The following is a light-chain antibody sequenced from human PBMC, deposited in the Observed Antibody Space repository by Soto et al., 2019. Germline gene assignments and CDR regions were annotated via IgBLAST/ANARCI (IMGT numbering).Light chain of an antibody. J-gene: IGLJ2*01. Sequence: QLVLTQSPSASASLGASVKLTCTLSSGHSSYATAWHQQQPEKGPRYLMKLSSDGSHSKGDGIPDRFSGSSSGAERYLTISGLQSEDEADYYCQTWDTGARVVFGGGTKLTVL. CDR1: SGHSSYA. V-gene: IGLV4-69*01. CDR3: QTWDTGARVV. CDR2: LSSDGSH.